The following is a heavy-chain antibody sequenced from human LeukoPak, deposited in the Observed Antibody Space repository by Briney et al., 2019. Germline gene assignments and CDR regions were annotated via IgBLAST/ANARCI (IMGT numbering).Heavy chain of an antibody. D-gene: IGHD3-9*01. J-gene: IGHJ5*02. V-gene: IGHV4-39*07. CDR3: ARTHFDSLGWFDP. Sequence: PSETLSLTCTVSGGSIRSNSFYWGWIRQPPGKGLEWIGNINYGGHTYFNPSVKSRVTLSVDVSKNRFSLNLTSVTAADTALYFCARTHFDSLGWFDPWGQGIQVIVSS. CDR1: GGSIRSNSFY. CDR2: INYGGHT.